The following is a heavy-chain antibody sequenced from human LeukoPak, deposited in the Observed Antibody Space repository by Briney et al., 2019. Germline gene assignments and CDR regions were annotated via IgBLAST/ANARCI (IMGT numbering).Heavy chain of an antibody. CDR1: GFTFDDYA. D-gene: IGHD5-24*01. J-gene: IGHJ4*02. V-gene: IGHV3-9*01. CDR2: ISWNSGSI. CDR3: ARDRLLGDGYNFFDY. Sequence: PGRSLRLSCAASGFTFDDYAMHWVRQAPGKGLEWVSGISWNSGSIGYADSVKGRFTISRDNAKNSLYLQMNSLRAEDTAVYYCARDRLLGDGYNFFDYWGQGTLVTVSS.